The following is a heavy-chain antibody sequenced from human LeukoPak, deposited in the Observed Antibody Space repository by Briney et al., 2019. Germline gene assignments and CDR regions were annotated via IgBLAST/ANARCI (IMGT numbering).Heavy chain of an antibody. J-gene: IGHJ4*02. CDR2: ISYDGSNK. D-gene: IGHD3-10*01. CDR1: GFTFSSYG. V-gene: IGHV3-30*18. Sequence: KSGGSLRLSCAASGFTFSSYGMHWVRQAPGKGLEWVAVISYDGSNKYYADSVKGRFTVSRDNSGNTLYLQMNSLRAEDTAVYYCGKVIHESGSYFRRPSFDYWGQGTLVTVSS. CDR3: GKVIHESGSYFRRPSFDY.